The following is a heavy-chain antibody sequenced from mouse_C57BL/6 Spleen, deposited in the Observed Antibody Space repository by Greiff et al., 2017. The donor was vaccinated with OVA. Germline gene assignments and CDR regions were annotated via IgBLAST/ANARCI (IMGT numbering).Heavy chain of an antibody. Sequence: QVQLQQSGPGLVQPSQSLSITCTVSGFSLTSSGVHWVRQSPGKGLEWLGVIWRGGSTDYNAAFMSRLSITKDNSKSQVFFKMNSLQADDTAIYYCAKTAQSSYWYFDVWGTGTTVTVSS. D-gene: IGHD1-1*01. CDR2: IWRGGST. V-gene: IGHV2-5*01. CDR3: AKTAQSSYWYFDV. J-gene: IGHJ1*03. CDR1: GFSLTSSG.